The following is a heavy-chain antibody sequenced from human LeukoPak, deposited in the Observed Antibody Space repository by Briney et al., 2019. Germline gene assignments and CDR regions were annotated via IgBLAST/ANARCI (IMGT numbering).Heavy chain of an antibody. J-gene: IGHJ6*02. V-gene: IGHV4-61*08. D-gene: IGHD6-13*01. CDR3: ARLYEGSSWYGGHYYYGMDV. CDR2: IYYSGST. CDR1: GGSISSGDYY. Sequence: SETLSLTCTVSGGSISSGDYYWSWIRQPPGKGLEWIGYIYYSGSTNYNPSLKSRVTISVDTSKNQFSLKLSSVTAADTAVYYCARLYEGSSWYGGHYYYGMDVWGQGTTVTVSS.